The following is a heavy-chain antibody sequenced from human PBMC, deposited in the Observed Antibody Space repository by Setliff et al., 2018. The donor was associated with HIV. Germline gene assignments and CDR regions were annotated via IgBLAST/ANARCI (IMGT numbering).Heavy chain of an antibody. J-gene: IGHJ3*02. CDR3: ARREGVRYSSGYYGGAFDI. CDR2: IYFNGVT. V-gene: IGHV4-59*08. D-gene: IGHD6-19*01. CDR1: GGSMKPYY. Sequence: PSENLSLTCTVSGGSMKPYYWSWIRQLPGKGPEWIGFIYFNGVTDYNPSLKSRLIMSLDMSRNQVSLKMTSVTAADTAVYYCARREGVRYSSGYYGGAFDIWGQGTMVTV.